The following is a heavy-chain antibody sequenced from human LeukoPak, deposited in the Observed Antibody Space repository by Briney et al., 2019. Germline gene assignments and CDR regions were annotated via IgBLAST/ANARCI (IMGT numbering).Heavy chain of an antibody. J-gene: IGHJ4*02. CDR1: GFTFSSYW. V-gene: IGHV3-74*01. Sequence: GGSLRLSCAASGFTFSSYWMHWVRQAPGKGLVWVSRINSDGSSTNYADSVKGRFTISRDNAKNTLYLQMNSLRAEDTAVYYCARDGFPVYHYGSGSYGGATDYWGQGTLVTVSS. D-gene: IGHD3-10*01. CDR2: INSDGSST. CDR3: ARDGFPVYHYGSGSYGGATDY.